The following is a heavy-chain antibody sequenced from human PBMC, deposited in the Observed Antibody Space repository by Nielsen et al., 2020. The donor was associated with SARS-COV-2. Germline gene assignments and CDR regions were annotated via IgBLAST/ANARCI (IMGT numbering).Heavy chain of an antibody. Sequence: WIRQSPSRGLEWLGRTYYRSKWYNDYAVSVKSRITINPDTSKNQFSLHLNSVTPEDTAVYYCARPRGAYGDYYYYYYTDVWGKGTTVTVSS. CDR3: ARPRGAYGDYYYYYYTDV. J-gene: IGHJ6*03. CDR2: TYYRSKWYN. D-gene: IGHD4-17*01. V-gene: IGHV6-1*01.